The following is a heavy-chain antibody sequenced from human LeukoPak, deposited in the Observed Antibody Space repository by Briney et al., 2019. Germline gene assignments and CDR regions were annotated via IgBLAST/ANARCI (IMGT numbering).Heavy chain of an antibody. CDR2: ISYDGSNK. CDR3: AKDRHDYGDYIQPPFDP. Sequence: GGSLRLSCAASGSTFSSYGMHWVRQAPGKGLEWVAVISYDGSNKYYADSVKGRFTISRDNSKNTLYLQMNSLRAEDTAVYYCAKDRHDYGDYIQPPFDPWGQGTLVTVTS. J-gene: IGHJ5*02. V-gene: IGHV3-30*18. D-gene: IGHD4-17*01. CDR1: GSTFSSYG.